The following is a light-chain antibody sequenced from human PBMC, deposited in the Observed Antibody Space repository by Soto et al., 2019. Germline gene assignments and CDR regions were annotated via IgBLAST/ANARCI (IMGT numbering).Light chain of an antibody. J-gene: IGKJ1*01. Sequence: DIQMTQSPSTLSASVGDRVTITCRASQTISTWLAWYQQKPGKAPKLLIHRASSLGTGVPSRFSGSGSGTEFTLTIDSLQPDDFATYYCQQYNSYWTFGQGTKVDIK. CDR1: QTISTW. CDR2: RAS. V-gene: IGKV1-5*03. CDR3: QQYNSYWT.